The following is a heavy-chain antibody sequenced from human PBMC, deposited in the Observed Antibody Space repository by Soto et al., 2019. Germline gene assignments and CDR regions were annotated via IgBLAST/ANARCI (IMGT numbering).Heavy chain of an antibody. CDR3: ARDLDGSGRYYNDH. Sequence: ASGKVSCKASGYIFSSYGISWVRQAPGQGLEWMGRSSPYNGNTNYAQNLQGRVTMTTDTSTSTAYMELRSLRSDDTAVYYCARDLDGSGRYYNDHWAPGTQVTVSS. J-gene: IGHJ4*01. D-gene: IGHD3-10*01. V-gene: IGHV1-18*01. CDR2: SSPYNGNT. CDR1: GYIFSSYG.